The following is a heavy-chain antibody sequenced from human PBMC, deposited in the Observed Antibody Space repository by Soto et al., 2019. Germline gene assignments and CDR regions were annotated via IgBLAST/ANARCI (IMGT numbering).Heavy chain of an antibody. V-gene: IGHV3-74*01. D-gene: IGHD2-8*01. CDR3: ARVFCTNGICSSFDY. CDR1: GITFAGYW. CDR2: INGDGSTT. Sequence: EVQLVESGGGLAQPGGSLKLSCAASGITFAGYWMHWVRQTPGKGLVWVSRINGDGSTTFYADSVKGRFTISRDNAKSTLYLQMNSLRAEDTAVYYCARVFCTNGICSSFDYWGQGTLVTVSS. J-gene: IGHJ4*02.